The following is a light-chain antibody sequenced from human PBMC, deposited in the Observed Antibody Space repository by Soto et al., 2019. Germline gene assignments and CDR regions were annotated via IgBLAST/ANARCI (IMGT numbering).Light chain of an antibody. J-gene: IGLJ1*01. V-gene: IGLV2-14*01. Sequence: QSVLAQPSSVSGSPGQSNTISCTGTSTDVGGYNYVSWYQHHSGKAPKLLIYEVTNRPSGISDRFSGSKSVNTASLTISGLQAEDESDYYCGSYSSTDTTFVFGTGTKVTVL. CDR3: GSYSSTDTTFV. CDR1: STDVGGYNY. CDR2: EVT.